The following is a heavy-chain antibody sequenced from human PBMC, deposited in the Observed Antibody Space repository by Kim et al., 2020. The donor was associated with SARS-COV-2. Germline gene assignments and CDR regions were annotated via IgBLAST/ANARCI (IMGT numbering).Heavy chain of an antibody. Sequence: GGSLRLSCAASGFTFSSYAMSWVRQAPGKGLEWVSAISGSGGSTYYADSVKGRFTISRDNSKNTLYLQMNSLRAEDTAVYYCAKVYQWLQSKGGFDYWGQGTLVTVSS. J-gene: IGHJ4*02. V-gene: IGHV3-23*01. CDR1: GFTFSSYA. CDR3: AKVYQWLQSKGGFDY. CDR2: ISGSGGST. D-gene: IGHD5-12*01.